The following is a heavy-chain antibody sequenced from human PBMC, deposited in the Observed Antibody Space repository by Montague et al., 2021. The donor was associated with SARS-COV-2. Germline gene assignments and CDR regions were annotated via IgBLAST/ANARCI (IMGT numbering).Heavy chain of an antibody. CDR3: ARGDGVVVAAPYI. Sequence: TLSLTCTVSGGSISNGGYYCSWLRQHPGKGLEWIGYMYDSGSTYYNPSLTSRVTMSLDTSKNQFSLKLSSVTAADTAVYYCARGDGVVVAAPYIWGQGTMVTVSS. V-gene: IGHV4-31*03. D-gene: IGHD2-15*01. J-gene: IGHJ3*02. CDR1: GGSISNGGYY. CDR2: MYDSGST.